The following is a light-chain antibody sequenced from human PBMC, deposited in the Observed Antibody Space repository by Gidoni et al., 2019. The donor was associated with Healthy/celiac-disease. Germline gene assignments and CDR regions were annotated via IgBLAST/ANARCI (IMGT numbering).Light chain of an antibody. CDR3: QQYNSYSFT. CDR1: QGIRHY. V-gene: IGKV1-16*02. CDR2: SAS. Sequence: DIQMTQSPSSLSASVGDRVTITCRASQGIRHYLAWCQQKPGQAPKSLIYSASSLQSGGPPKFSGSGSGTDFTLTISSRQPEDFATYYCQQYNSYSFTFGPGTKVDIK. J-gene: IGKJ3*01.